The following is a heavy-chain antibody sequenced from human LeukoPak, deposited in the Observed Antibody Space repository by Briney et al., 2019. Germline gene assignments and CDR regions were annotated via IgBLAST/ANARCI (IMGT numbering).Heavy chain of an antibody. J-gene: IGHJ4*02. D-gene: IGHD6-13*01. V-gene: IGHV3-23*01. CDR3: AKSHASIWNVYDY. CDR1: GFTFSGYA. Sequence: PGGSLRLSCAASGFTFSGYAMSWVRLAPREGLEWVSAITAGGDSTYYAESVKGRFTISRDNLKNMVFLQMSTLRAEDTAIYYCAKSHASIWNVYDYWGQGTLVTVSS. CDR2: ITAGGDST.